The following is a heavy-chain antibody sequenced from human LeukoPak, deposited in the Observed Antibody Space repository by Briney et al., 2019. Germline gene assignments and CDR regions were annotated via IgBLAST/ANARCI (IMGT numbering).Heavy chain of an antibody. CDR1: GFTFSSYS. V-gene: IGHV3-48*01. CDR3: ARDRLYSYGSKPIDY. D-gene: IGHD5-18*01. J-gene: IGHJ4*02. Sequence: GGSLRLSCAASGFTFSSYSMNWVRQAPGKGLEWVSYISSSSSTIYYADSVKGRFTISRDNAKNSLYLQMNSLRAEDTAVYYCARDRLYSYGSKPIDYWGQGTLVTVSS. CDR2: ISSSSSTI.